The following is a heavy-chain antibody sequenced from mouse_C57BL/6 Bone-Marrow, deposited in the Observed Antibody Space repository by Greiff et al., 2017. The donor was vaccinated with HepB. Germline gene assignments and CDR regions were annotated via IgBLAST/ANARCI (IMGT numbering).Heavy chain of an antibody. CDR2: INPGSGGT. D-gene: IGHD3-3*01. V-gene: IGHV1-54*01. CDR1: GYAFTNYL. CDR3: ARRAHYFDY. Sequence: QVHVKQSGAELVRPGTSVKVSCKASGYAFTNYLIEWVKQRPGQGLEWIGVINPGSGGTNYNEKFKGKATLTADKSSSTAYMQLSSLTSEVSAVYFCARRAHYFDYWGQGTTLTVSS. J-gene: IGHJ2*01.